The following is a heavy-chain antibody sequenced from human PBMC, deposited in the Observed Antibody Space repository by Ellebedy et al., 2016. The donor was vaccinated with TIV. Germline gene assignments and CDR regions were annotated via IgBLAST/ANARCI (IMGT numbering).Heavy chain of an antibody. J-gene: IGHJ4*02. Sequence: AASVKVSCKASGYTFTSYAMNWVRQAPGQGLEWMGWINAGNGNTKYSPKFQGRVTITRDTSASTAYMELSSLRSEDTAVYYCARSAAGTVDYWGQGTQVTVSS. D-gene: IGHD6-13*01. CDR3: ARSAAGTVDY. CDR2: INAGNGNT. V-gene: IGHV1-3*01. CDR1: GYTFTSYA.